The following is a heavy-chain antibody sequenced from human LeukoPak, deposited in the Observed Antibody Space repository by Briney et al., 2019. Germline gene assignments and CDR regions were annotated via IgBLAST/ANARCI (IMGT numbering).Heavy chain of an antibody. D-gene: IGHD6-19*01. CDR3: AKDRAVARSYYFDY. Sequence: GGSLRLSCAASGFTFSSYWMHWVRQAPGKGLVWVSRIKSDGSSTSYADSVKGRLTISRDNAKNTLYLQMNSLRAEDTAVYYCAKDRAVARSYYFDYWGQGTLVTVSS. CDR1: GFTFSSYW. CDR2: IKSDGSST. J-gene: IGHJ4*02. V-gene: IGHV3-74*01.